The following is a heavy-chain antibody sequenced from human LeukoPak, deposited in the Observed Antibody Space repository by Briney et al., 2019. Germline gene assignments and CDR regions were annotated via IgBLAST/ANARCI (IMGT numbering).Heavy chain of an antibody. J-gene: IGHJ4*02. Sequence: GGSLRLSCAASGFTFSSYAMHWVRQAPGKGLEWVAVISYDGSNKYYADSVKGRFTISRDNSKNTLYLQMNSLRAEDTAVYYCANMEYDSTFDYWGQGTLVTVSS. CDR3: ANMEYDSTFDY. V-gene: IGHV3-30*04. CDR2: ISYDGSNK. D-gene: IGHD3-22*01. CDR1: GFTFSSYA.